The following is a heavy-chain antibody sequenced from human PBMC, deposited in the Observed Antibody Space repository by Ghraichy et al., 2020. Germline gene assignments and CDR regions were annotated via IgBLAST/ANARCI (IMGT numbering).Heavy chain of an antibody. V-gene: IGHV4-59*01. CDR2: IYYSGST. CDR1: GGSISSYY. CDR3: ARVSPTNIAAAGDAFDI. J-gene: IGHJ3*02. D-gene: IGHD6-13*01. Sequence: SQTLSLTCTVSGGSISSYYWSWIRQPPGKGLEWIGYIYYSGSTNYNPSLKSRVTISVDTSKNQFSLKLSSVTAADTAVYYCARVSPTNIAAAGDAFDIWGQGTMVTVSS.